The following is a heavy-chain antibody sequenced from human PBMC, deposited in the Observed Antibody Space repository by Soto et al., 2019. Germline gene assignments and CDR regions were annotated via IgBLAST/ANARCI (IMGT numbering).Heavy chain of an antibody. CDR3: ARDAIFGVVIRGIDYYYGMHV. Sequence: QVQLVQSGAEVKKPGSSVKVSCKASGGTFSNYAISWVRQAPGQGLEWMGGIIPIFGTTNYAQKFQGRVTITADESTSTAYMELSSLRSEDTAVYYCARDAIFGVVIRGIDYYYGMHVWGQGTTVTVSS. V-gene: IGHV1-69*01. CDR2: IIPIFGTT. J-gene: IGHJ6*02. CDR1: GGTFSNYA. D-gene: IGHD3-3*01.